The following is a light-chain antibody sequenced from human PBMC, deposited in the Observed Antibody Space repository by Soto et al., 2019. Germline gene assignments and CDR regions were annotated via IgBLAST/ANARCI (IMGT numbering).Light chain of an antibody. CDR3: SSYTSSSTRV. V-gene: IGLV2-14*01. J-gene: IGLJ3*02. Sequence: QSVLTQPDSLSGSPGQSITISCTGSSSDIGGFDLVSWYQQHPGKAPKLMIYEVSNRPSGVSNRFSGSKSGNTASLTISGLQAEDEADYYCSSYTSSSTRVFGGGTKLTVL. CDR2: EVS. CDR1: SSDIGGFDL.